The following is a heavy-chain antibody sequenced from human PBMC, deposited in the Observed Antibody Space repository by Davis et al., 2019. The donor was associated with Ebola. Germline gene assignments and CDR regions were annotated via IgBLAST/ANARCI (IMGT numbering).Heavy chain of an antibody. CDR2: ITSSSSTI. Sequence: GGSLRLSCAASGFTFSSYSMNWVRQAPGKGLEWVSYITSSSSTIYYADSVKGRFTISRDNAKNSLYLQMNSLRDEDTAVYYCARDGQYYDFWSGYSDYWGQGTLVTVSS. CDR3: ARDGQYYDFWSGYSDY. J-gene: IGHJ4*02. CDR1: GFTFSSYS. D-gene: IGHD3-3*01. V-gene: IGHV3-48*02.